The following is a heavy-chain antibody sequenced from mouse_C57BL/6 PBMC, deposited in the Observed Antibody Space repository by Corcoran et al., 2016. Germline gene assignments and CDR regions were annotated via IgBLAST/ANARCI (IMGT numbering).Heavy chain of an antibody. V-gene: IGHV1-80*01. Sequence: QVQLQQSGAELVKPGASVKLYCNASGYAFSSYWKNWVKQRPGKGLEWIGQIYHGDGDTNYNGKFKGKATLTADKSSSTAYMQLSSLTSEDSAVYFCARATLTYWGQGTLVTVSA. CDR1: GYAFSSYW. CDR3: ARATLTY. J-gene: IGHJ3*01. CDR2: IYHGDGDT.